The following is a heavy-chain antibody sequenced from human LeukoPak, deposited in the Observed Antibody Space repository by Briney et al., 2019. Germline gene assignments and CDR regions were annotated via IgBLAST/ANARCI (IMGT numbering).Heavy chain of an antibody. Sequence: PGWSLRLSCAASGFTVSSNYMNWVRQAPGKGLEWVSVIYSGGSTYYADSVKGRFTISRDNSKNTLYPQMNSLRAEDTAVYYCARDRAAGYADAFDIWGQGTMVTVSS. CDR1: GFTVSSNY. D-gene: IGHD6-25*01. J-gene: IGHJ3*02. CDR3: ARDRAAGYADAFDI. CDR2: IYSGGST. V-gene: IGHV3-66*01.